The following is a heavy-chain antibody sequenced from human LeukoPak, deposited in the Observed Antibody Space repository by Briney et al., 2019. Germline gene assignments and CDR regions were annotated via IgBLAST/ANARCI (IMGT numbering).Heavy chain of an antibody. CDR3: ARHGIVGATRVDY. D-gene: IGHD1-26*01. CDR1: GYSISSGYY. V-gene: IGHV4-38-2*01. J-gene: IGHJ4*02. Sequence: SETLSLTCAVSGYSISSGYYWGWIRQPPGKGLEWIGSIYDSGSTYYKPSLKSRVTISVDTSKNQFSLKLSSVTAADTAVYYCARHGIVGATRVDYWGQGALVTVSS. CDR2: IYDSGST.